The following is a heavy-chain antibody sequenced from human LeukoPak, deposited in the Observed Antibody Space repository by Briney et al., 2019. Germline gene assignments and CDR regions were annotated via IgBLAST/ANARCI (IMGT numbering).Heavy chain of an antibody. J-gene: IGHJ4*02. D-gene: IGHD3-10*01. V-gene: IGHV3-48*02. Sequence: GRSLRLSCAASGFTFRNYGMHWVRQAPGKGLEWVSYISSSSSTIYYADSVKGRFTISRDNAKNSLYLQMNSLRDEDTAVYYCARPMVRGVLYFDYWGQGTLVTVSS. CDR2: ISSSSSTI. CDR3: ARPMVRGVLYFDY. CDR1: GFTFRNYG.